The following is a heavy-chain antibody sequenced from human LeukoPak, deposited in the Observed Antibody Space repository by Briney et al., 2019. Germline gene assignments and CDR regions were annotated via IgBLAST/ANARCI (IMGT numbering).Heavy chain of an antibody. J-gene: IGHJ4*02. D-gene: IGHD6-19*01. CDR3: ARDRGGSSGWYGFDY. V-gene: IGHV4-61*02. CDR1: GGSISSGSYY. Sequence: SQTLSLTCTVSGGSISSGSYYWSWIRQPAGKGLEWIGRIYTSGSTNYSPSLKSRVTISVDTSKNQFSLKLSSVTAADTAVYYCARDRGGSSGWYGFDYWGQGTLVTVSS. CDR2: IYTSGST.